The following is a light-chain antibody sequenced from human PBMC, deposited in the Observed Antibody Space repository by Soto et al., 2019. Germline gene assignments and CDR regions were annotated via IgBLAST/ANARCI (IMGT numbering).Light chain of an antibody. J-gene: IGLJ2*01. CDR1: TGAVTSGYY. CDR3: LLYYGGARV. V-gene: IGLV7-43*01. CDR2: STN. Sequence: QAVVTQEPSLTVSPGGTVTLTCASSTGAVTSGYYPNWFQQKPGQAPRSLIYSTNNRQSWTPARFSGSLLGGKAALTLSGVQPEDEAEYYCLLYYGGARVFGGGTKLT.